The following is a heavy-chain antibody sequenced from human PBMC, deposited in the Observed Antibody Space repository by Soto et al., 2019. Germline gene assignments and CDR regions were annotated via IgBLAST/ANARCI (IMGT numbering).Heavy chain of an antibody. CDR1: GYTFTGYY. D-gene: IGHD6-13*01. V-gene: IGHV1-2*04. Sequence: VASVKVSCKASGYTFTGYYMHWVRQAPGQGLEWMGWINPNSGGTNYAQKFQGWVTMTRDTSISTAYMEPSRLRSDDTAVYYCARHASIAAARARFDPWGQGTLGTVSA. CDR3: ARHASIAAARARFDP. CDR2: INPNSGGT. J-gene: IGHJ5*02.